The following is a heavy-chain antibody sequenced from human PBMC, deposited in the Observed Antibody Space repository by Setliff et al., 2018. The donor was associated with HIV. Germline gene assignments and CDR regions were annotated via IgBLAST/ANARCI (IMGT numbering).Heavy chain of an antibody. D-gene: IGHD6-19*01. CDR3: ARYSSGWYAHF. CDR2: IYYTGGT. CDR1: GGSISSYY. V-gene: IGHV4-59*01. J-gene: IGHJ4*02. Sequence: KTSETLSLTCTVSGGSISSYYWSWIRKPPGKELEWIGYIYYTGGTTYNPSLKSRVSISIDASKNHFSLNLTSVTAADTAVYYCARYSSGWYAHFWGQGTLVTVSS.